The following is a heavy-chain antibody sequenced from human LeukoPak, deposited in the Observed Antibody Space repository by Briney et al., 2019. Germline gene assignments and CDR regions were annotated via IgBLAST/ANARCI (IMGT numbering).Heavy chain of an antibody. D-gene: IGHD3-10*01. V-gene: IGHV3-23*01. CDR1: GFTFSSYA. J-gene: IGHJ4*02. CDR2: IGGSGSVT. CDR3: AKGYSSGSGRYYFDF. Sequence: TGGSLRLSCAAPGFTFSSYAMNWVRQAPGKGLEWVSVIGGSGSVTNYADSVKGRFTVSRDNSKSTLHLQMSSLRVADTAVYYCAKGYSSGSGRYYFDFWGQGTLVTVSS.